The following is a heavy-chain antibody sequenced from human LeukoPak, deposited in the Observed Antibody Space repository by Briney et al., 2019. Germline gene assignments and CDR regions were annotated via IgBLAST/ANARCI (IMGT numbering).Heavy chain of an antibody. CDR1: GFTFSDYY. V-gene: IGHV3-11*01. CDR3: AREKLSSSGWFHAFSGMDV. J-gene: IGHJ6*02. D-gene: IGHD6-19*01. Sequence: GGSLRLSCAASGFTFSDYYMSWIRQAPGKGLEWVSYISSSGSTIYYADSVKGRFTISRDNAKNSLYLQMNSLRAEDTAVYYCAREKLSSSGWFHAFSGMDVWGQGTTVTVSS. CDR2: ISSSGSTI.